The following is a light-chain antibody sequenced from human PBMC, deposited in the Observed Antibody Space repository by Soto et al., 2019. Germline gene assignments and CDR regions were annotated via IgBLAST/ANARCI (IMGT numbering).Light chain of an antibody. J-gene: IGKJ5*01. CDR1: QSVNSN. Sequence: EIVMTQSPATLSVSPGERATLSCRASQSVNSNIAWYQQKPGQAPRLLIYGASTRSTGIPARFSGSGSGTEFSPTITSLQSQDVAVYYCKQYNNWPPITFGQGTRLEIK. V-gene: IGKV3-15*01. CDR3: KQYNNWPPIT. CDR2: GAS.